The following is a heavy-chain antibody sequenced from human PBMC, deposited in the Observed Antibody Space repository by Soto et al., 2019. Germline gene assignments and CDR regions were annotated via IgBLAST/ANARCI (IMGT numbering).Heavy chain of an antibody. Sequence: KVPCKASAISFTTSALGWVRQATGPGTAWLGGIIPILTTTTYAQKFHGRVTIAADESTTTAYMELSSLRSEDTAVYYCARVPLPAAIRYDDYGIDVWGQGTTVTVSS. J-gene: IGHJ6*02. CDR2: IIPILTTT. D-gene: IGHD2-2*01. CDR3: ARVPLPAAIRYDDYGIDV. CDR1: AISFTTSA. V-gene: IGHV1-69*01.